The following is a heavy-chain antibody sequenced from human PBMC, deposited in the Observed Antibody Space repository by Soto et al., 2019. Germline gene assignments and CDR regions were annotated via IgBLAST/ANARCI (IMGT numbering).Heavy chain of an antibody. V-gene: IGHV3-21*01. Sequence: EVQLVESGGGLVKPGGSLRLSCAASGFTFSDYTMNWVRQAPGKGLEWVSSISTSSSYIYYADSVRGRFTISRDNAKNALYLQMNSLRAEDKAVYYCAREAAYSSTVWFDPWGQGTLVTVSS. CDR1: GFTFSDYT. D-gene: IGHD6-13*01. CDR2: ISTSSSYI. J-gene: IGHJ5*02. CDR3: AREAAYSSTVWFDP.